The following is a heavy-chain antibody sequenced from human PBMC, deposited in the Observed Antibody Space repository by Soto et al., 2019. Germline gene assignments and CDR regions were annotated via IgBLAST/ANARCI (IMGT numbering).Heavy chain of an antibody. CDR2: ISGSGGST. CDR1: GFTFSSFA. Sequence: PGGSLRLSCAASGFTFSSFAMSWVRQAPGKGLEWVSAISGSGGSTYYADSVRGRFTISRDNSRNTLYLQLSSLRAEDTAVYYCANSDSSSWYISRQGWGQGTLVTVSS. D-gene: IGHD6-13*01. V-gene: IGHV3-23*01. J-gene: IGHJ4*02. CDR3: ANSDSSSWYISRQG.